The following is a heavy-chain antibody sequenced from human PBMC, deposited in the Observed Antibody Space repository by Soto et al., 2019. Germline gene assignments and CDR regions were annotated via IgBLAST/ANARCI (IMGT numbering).Heavy chain of an antibody. CDR2: IFLESDRT. V-gene: IGHV3-9*02. D-gene: IGHD2-15*01. CDR1: GSTSNEYA. J-gene: IGHJ4*02. Sequence: EVQLVESGGGLVQPGRSLRLSGAVSGSTSNEYAMHWLREAPGKGLEWVSGIFLESDRTGYADSVKGRFTTSRDKAKNSLYLQMNSLRPEDTALYYCGKDGKAGGLVFWGQGTLVTVSS. CDR3: GKDGKAGGLVF.